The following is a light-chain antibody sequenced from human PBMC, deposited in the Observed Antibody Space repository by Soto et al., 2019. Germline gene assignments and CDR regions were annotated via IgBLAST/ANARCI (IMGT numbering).Light chain of an antibody. CDR2: DAS. V-gene: IGKV3-11*01. CDR1: QSISNY. CDR3: QQRSNWYT. Sequence: EIVLTQSPATLSLSPGERVTLSCRVSQSISNYLAWYQQKPGQAPRLLIYDASNRATGIPARFSGSGSGTDFTLTISSLEPEDFAVYYCQQRSNWYTFGQGTKLEIK. J-gene: IGKJ2*01.